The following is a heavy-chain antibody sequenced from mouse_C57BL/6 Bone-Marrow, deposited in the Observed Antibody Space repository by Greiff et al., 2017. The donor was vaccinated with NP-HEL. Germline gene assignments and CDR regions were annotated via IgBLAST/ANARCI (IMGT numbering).Heavy chain of an antibody. Sequence: QVQLQQPGAELVKPGASVKLSCKASGYTFTSYWMQWVKQRPGQGLEWIGEIDPSDSYTNYNQKFKGKATLTVDTSSSTAYMQLSSLTSEDSAVYYWARGDYYGSVYFDYWGQGTTLTVSS. J-gene: IGHJ2*01. D-gene: IGHD1-1*01. CDR3: ARGDYYGSVYFDY. CDR2: IDPSDSYT. CDR1: GYTFTSYW. V-gene: IGHV1-50*01.